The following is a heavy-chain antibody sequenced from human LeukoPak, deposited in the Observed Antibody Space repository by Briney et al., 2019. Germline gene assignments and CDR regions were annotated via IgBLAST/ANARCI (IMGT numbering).Heavy chain of an antibody. Sequence: PGGSLTLSCAASGFTFSNYGMSWVRQAPGKGLEWVSGISGSGGSKYYTDSVKGRFTISRDNSKNTLFLQMNSLRAEDTAVYYCAKSNGYGLVDIWGQGTMVTVSS. J-gene: IGHJ3*02. D-gene: IGHD3-10*01. CDR3: AKSNGYGLVDI. CDR2: ISGSGGSK. CDR1: GFTFSNYG. V-gene: IGHV3-23*01.